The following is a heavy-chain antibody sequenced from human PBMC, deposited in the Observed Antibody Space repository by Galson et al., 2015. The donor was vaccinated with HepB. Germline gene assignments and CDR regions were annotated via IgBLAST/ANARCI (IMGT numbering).Heavy chain of an antibody. CDR2: IKSDGATT. V-gene: IGHV3-74*01. CDR1: GFTFSNYW. Sequence: SLRLSCAASGFTFSNYWMHWVRQAPGKGLVWVSRIKSDGATTDYADSVKGRFTISRDNAKNTLYLQMERLRAEDTALYYCVRTITPAPIPLFDCWDQGTLVTASA. D-gene: IGHD3-10*01. J-gene: IGHJ4*02. CDR3: VRTITPAPIPLFDC.